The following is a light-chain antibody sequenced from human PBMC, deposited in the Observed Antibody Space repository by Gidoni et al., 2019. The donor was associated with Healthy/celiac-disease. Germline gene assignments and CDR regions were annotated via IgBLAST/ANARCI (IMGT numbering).Light chain of an antibody. CDR2: GAS. V-gene: IGKV3-20*01. J-gene: IGKJ3*01. Sequence: EIVLTQSPGTLSLSPGARATLSCRASQSVSSSYLAWYQQKPGQAPRLLIYGASSRATGIPDRFSGSGSGTDFTLTISRLEPEDFAVYYCQQYGSSPTFGPWDQSGYQT. CDR1: QSVSSSY. CDR3: QQYGSSPT.